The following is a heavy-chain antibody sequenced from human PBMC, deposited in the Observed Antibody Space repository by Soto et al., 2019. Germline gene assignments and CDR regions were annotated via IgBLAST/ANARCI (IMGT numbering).Heavy chain of an antibody. V-gene: IGHV4-4*02. CDR1: GDSISSSVW. Sequence: TLSLTCAVSGDSISSSVWWTWVRQPPGKGLEWIGEVFHTGDTYFNPSLRSRVAMSVDKSTNEFSLKVTSVTAADTAIYYCARKAWVRFDYWGQGALVTVSS. J-gene: IGHJ4*02. CDR3: ARKAWVRFDY. D-gene: IGHD7-27*01. CDR2: VFHTGDT.